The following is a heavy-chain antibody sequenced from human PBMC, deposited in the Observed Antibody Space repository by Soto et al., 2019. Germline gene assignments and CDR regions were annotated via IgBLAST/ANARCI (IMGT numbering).Heavy chain of an antibody. Sequence: ASVKIASEACGDSVYIYAITGVRQAPGQGLEWMGNIIPIFGTTKNAQNFQGRVTITADESTNTAYMELSSLRSDDTAIYYCAREGYTFGPGAVRGAFDIWGQGTMVTVSS. CDR2: IIPIFGTT. V-gene: IGHV1-69*13. CDR1: GDSVYIYA. J-gene: IGHJ3*02. D-gene: IGHD1-1*01. CDR3: AREGYTFGPGAVRGAFDI.